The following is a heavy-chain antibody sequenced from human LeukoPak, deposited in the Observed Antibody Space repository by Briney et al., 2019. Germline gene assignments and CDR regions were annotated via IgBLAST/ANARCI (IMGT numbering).Heavy chain of an antibody. CDR2: IYYRSHRYG. J-gene: IGHJ4*02. CDR3: ARVARGSGRGLFDY. V-gene: IGHV6-1*01. D-gene: IGHD3-10*01. Sequence: SQTLSLTCAISGDSVSRTDAGWNWIRQSPSRGLEWLGRIYYRSHRYGDDVLSMKSRITINPATAKNQFSLQLKSVTPEDTALYYCARVARGSGRGLFDYWGQGTLVTVSS. CDR1: GDSVSRTDAG.